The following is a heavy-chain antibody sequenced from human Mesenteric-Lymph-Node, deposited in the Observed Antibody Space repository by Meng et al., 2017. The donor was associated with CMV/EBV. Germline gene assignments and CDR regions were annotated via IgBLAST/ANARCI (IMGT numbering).Heavy chain of an antibody. CDR3: ARELGYCSGGSCYGGTFEY. CDR1: SFRGYY. J-gene: IGHJ4*02. D-gene: IGHD2-15*01. CDR2: INHSGST. V-gene: IGHV4-34*01. Sequence: SFRGYYWSWIRQSPGKGLEWIGEINHSGSTNYNPSLKSRVTISVDTSKNRFSLKLSSVTAADTAVYYCARELGYCSGGSCYGGTFEYWGQGTLVTVSS.